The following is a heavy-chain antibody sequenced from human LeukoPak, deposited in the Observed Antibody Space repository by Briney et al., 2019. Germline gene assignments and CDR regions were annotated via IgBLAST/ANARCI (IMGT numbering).Heavy chain of an antibody. CDR2: ISSSSSYI. J-gene: IGHJ3*02. CDR3: ARHTYYYGAGGEAFDI. D-gene: IGHD3-10*01. CDR1: GFTFSSYS. V-gene: IGHV3-21*01. Sequence: GGSLRLSCAASGFTFSSYSMNWVRQAPGKGLEWVSSISSSSSYIYFADSVKGRFTISRDNAKNSLYLQMNSLRAEDTAVYYCARHTYYYGAGGEAFDIWGQGTMVTVSS.